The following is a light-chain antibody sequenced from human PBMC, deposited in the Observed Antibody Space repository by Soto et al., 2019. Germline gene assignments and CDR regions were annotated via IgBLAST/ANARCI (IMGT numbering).Light chain of an antibody. CDR3: VLYMGSGIWV. V-gene: IGLV3-21*02. CDR2: DDS. Sequence: SYELTQPPSVSVAPGQTARITCGGNNIGSKSVHWYQQKPGQAPVLVVYDDSDRPSGIPERFSGSNSGNTATLTISGAQADDESDYYCVLYMGSGIWVFGGGTKLTVL. CDR1: NIGSKS. J-gene: IGLJ3*02.